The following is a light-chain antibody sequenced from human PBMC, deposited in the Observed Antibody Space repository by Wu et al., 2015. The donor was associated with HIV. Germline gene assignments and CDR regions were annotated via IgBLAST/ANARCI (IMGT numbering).Light chain of an antibody. CDR2: AAS. J-gene: IGKJ2*01. V-gene: IGKV1-12*01. CDR3: QQANSFPNT. Sequence: DIQMTQSPSSVSASVGDRVTITCRASQDISRWLAWYQQKPGKAPKLLIYAASILQTGVPSRFSGSASGTDFALTITSLRPEDFAVYYCQQANSFPNTFGQGTKLEMK. CDR1: QDISRW.